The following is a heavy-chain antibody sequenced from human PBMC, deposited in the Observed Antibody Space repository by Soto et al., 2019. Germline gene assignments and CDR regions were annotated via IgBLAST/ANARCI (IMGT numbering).Heavy chain of an antibody. CDR1: GGSISSSSYY. Sequence: QLLLQESGPGLVKPSETLSLTCTVSGGSISSSSYYWGWIRQPPGKGLEWIGTIYYGGSTYYNPSLKSRVTISVDTSKNQFSLKLTSVTAADPAVYYCARHNEWELLRPFDYWGQGTLVTVSS. D-gene: IGHD1-26*01. CDR2: IYYGGST. V-gene: IGHV4-39*01. CDR3: ARHNEWELLRPFDY. J-gene: IGHJ4*02.